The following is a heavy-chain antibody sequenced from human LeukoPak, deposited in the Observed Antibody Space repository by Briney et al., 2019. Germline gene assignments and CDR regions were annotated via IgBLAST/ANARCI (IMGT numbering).Heavy chain of an antibody. D-gene: IGHD5-24*01. Sequence: SETLSLTCAVYGGSFSGYSWTWIRQPPGKGLEWIGEINDSGSTNYNPSLKSRVTISVDTSKNQFSLKLSSVTAADTAVYYCARKEEMATIPFDYWGQGTLVTVSS. J-gene: IGHJ4*02. CDR3: ARKEEMATIPFDY. CDR2: INDSGST. CDR1: GGSFSGYS. V-gene: IGHV4-34*01.